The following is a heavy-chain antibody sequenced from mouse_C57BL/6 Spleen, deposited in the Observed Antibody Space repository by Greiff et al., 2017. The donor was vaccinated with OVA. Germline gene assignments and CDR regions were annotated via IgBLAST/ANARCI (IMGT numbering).Heavy chain of an antibody. CDR2: IHPNSGST. Sequence: VQLQQPGAELVKPGASVKLSCKASGYTFTSYWMHWVKQRPGQGLEWIGMIHPNSGSTNYNEKFKSKATLTVDKSSSTAYMQLSSLTSEDSAVYYCARRDYYGSSPYYFDYWGQGTTLTVSS. CDR3: ARRDYYGSSPYYFDY. V-gene: IGHV1-64*01. J-gene: IGHJ2*01. CDR1: GYTFTSYW. D-gene: IGHD1-1*01.